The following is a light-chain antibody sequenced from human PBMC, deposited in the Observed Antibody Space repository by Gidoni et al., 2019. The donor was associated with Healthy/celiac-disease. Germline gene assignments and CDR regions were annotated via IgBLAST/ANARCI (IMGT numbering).Light chain of an antibody. CDR1: QSISSY. CDR3: QQSYSTPFT. V-gene: IGKV1-39*01. J-gene: IGKJ3*01. CDR2: AAS. Sequence: DIQMTQSPSSLSASVGDRVTITCRASQSISSYLNWYQQKPGKAPKLLIYAASSVQSGVPSRFSGSGSGTDVTLTISSRQPEDFATYYCQQSYSTPFTFXHXTKVDSK.